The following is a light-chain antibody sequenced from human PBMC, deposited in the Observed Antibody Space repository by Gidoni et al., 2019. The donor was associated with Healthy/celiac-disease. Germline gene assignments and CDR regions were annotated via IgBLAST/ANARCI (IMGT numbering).Light chain of an antibody. CDR3: CSYAGSYTLGV. J-gene: IGLJ2*01. CDR2: DVS. CDR1: SSDVGGYNY. Sequence: QSALTQPRSLSGSPGQSITISCTGTSSDVGGYNYVSWYQQHPGKAPKLIIYDVSKRPSGVPDRFSGSKSGNTASLTISGLHAEDEADYYCCSYAGSYTLGVFGGGTKLTVL. V-gene: IGLV2-11*01.